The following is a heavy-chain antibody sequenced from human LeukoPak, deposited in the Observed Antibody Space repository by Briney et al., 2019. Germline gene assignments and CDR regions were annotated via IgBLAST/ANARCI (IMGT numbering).Heavy chain of an antibody. CDR3: ARSGASGSLTYYYGSGSYGMDV. V-gene: IGHV3-21*01. Sequence: PGGSLRLSCAASGFTFSRYSMNWVRQAPGKGLELVSSISSSSSYLYYADSLKGRFHISRDNAKNSLYLQMNSLRAEDTAVYYCARSGASGSLTYYYGSGSYGMDVWGQGTTVTVSS. CDR1: GFTFSRYS. J-gene: IGHJ6*02. D-gene: IGHD3-10*01. CDR2: ISSSSSYL.